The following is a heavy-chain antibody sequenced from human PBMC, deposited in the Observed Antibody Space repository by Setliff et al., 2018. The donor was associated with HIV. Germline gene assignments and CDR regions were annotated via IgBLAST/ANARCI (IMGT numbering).Heavy chain of an antibody. Sequence: HPGGSLRLSCEASGFTFSSYDFHWVRQAAGKGLEWVSFISRSGSTIYYADSVNGRFTISRDNIKNSLYLQMNSLRAEDTAVYYCASREVLTRKVGYYFDNWGQGTLVTVSS. V-gene: IGHV3-48*03. CDR1: GFTFSSYD. J-gene: IGHJ4*02. D-gene: IGHD1-26*01. CDR3: ASREVLTRKVGYYFDN. CDR2: ISRSGSTI.